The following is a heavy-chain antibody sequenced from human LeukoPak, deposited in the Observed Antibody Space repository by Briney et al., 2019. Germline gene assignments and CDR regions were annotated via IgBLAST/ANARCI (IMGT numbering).Heavy chain of an antibody. D-gene: IGHD3-10*01. CDR3: AKADDGGYYGSWGFFDF. Sequence: GGSLRLSCAASGFTFSSYAMSWVRQAPGKGLEWVSGISGSGGRSYYADSVKGRFTVSRDNSGNTLYLQMNGLRVEDTAVYYCAKADDGGYYGSWGFFDFWGQGTLVSVSS. CDR1: GFTFSSYA. V-gene: IGHV3-23*01. CDR2: ISGSGGRS. J-gene: IGHJ4*02.